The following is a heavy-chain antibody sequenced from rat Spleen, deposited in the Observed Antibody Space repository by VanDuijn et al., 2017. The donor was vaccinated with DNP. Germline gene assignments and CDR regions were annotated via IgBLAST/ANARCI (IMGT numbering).Heavy chain of an antibody. CDR1: GYTFTDYY. CDR2: IHAGSGGT. D-gene: IGHD1-11*01. J-gene: IGHJ3*01. V-gene: IGHV1-43*01. Sequence: QVQLQQSGGELAKPGSSVKISCKASGYTFTDYYICWIKQTTGQGLETIGYIHAGSGGTNYNEKFKGKATLTVDKSSSTAFMQLSSLTPDDSAVYYCARGRPTTGFAYWGQGTLVTVSS. CDR3: ARGRPTTGFAY.